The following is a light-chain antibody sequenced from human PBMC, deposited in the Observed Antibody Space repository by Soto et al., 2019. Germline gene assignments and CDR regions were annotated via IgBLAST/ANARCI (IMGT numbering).Light chain of an antibody. CDR3: QQTYSTLIT. V-gene: IGKV1-39*01. CDR2: AAS. J-gene: IGKJ5*01. Sequence: DIQMTQSPSSLSASVGDRVTITCRASQIITNYLNWYQQKPGKAPKLLIYAASSLHSGVPSRFSGIGSGTDFTLTISSLQPEDFATYYCQQTYSTLITFGQGTRLE. CDR1: QIITNY.